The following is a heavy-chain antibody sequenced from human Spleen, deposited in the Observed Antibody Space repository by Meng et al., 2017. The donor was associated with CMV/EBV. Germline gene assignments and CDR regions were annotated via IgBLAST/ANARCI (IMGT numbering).Heavy chain of an antibody. CDR2: ISSSGIPI. Sequence: SGFTFSDYYMSWIRQAPGKGLEWVSYISSSGIPIYYADSVKGRFTISRDNSKNTLYLQMNSLRAEDTAVYYCATASIAAAGTGGFDYWGQGTLVTVSS. CDR1: GFTFSDYY. J-gene: IGHJ4*02. CDR3: ATASIAAAGTGGFDY. V-gene: IGHV3-11*01. D-gene: IGHD6-13*01.